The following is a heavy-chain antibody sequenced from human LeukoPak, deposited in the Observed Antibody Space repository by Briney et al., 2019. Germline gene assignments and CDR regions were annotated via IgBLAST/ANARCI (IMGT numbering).Heavy chain of an antibody. CDR3: AKPELLWFGEFNYDY. D-gene: IGHD3-10*01. J-gene: IGHJ4*02. Sequence: GGSLRLSCAASGFTFSSYGMHWVSQAPGKGLEWVAFIRYDGRNKYYADSVKGRFTISRDNSKNTLYLQMNSLRAEDTAVYYCAKPELLWFGEFNYDYWGQGTLVTVSS. CDR1: GFTFSSYG. V-gene: IGHV3-30*02. CDR2: IRYDGRNK.